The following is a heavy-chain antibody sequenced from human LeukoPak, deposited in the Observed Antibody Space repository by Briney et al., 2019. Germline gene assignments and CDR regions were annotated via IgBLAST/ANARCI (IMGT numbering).Heavy chain of an antibody. J-gene: IGHJ4*02. CDR2: ISGSGGRT. V-gene: IGHV3-23*01. D-gene: IGHD5-12*01. CDR3: AKADHVATTTPDY. Sequence: GGSLRLSCAASGFTFSSYAMSWLRQAPGKGLEGVSAISGSGGRTYYADSVKGRFTISRDNSKNTLYLQMNSLRAEDTAVYYCAKADHVATTTPDYWGQGTLVTVSS. CDR1: GFTFSSYA.